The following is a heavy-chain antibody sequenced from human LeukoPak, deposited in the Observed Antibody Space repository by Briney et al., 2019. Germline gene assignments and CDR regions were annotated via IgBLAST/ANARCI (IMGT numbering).Heavy chain of an antibody. D-gene: IGHD3-3*01. Sequence: GGSLRLSCAASGFTFSSYWMSWVRQAPGKGLEWVANIKQDGSEKYYVDSVKGRFTISRDNAKNSLYLQMNSLRAEDTAVYYCAREQGLYYDFWSGYYFDYWGQGTLVTVSS. V-gene: IGHV3-7*03. CDR3: AREQGLYYDFWSGYYFDY. J-gene: IGHJ4*02. CDR1: GFTFSSYW. CDR2: IKQDGSEK.